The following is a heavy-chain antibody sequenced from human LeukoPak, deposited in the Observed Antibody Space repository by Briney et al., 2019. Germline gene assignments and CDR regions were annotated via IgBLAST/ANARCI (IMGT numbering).Heavy chain of an antibody. V-gene: IGHV4-59*01. CDR2: IYYSGST. J-gene: IGHJ4*02. D-gene: IGHD3/OR15-3a*01. Sequence: SETLSLTCTVSGGSISSYYWSWIRQPPGKGLEWIGYIYYSGSTNYNPSLKSRVTISVDASKNQFSLKLSSVTAADTAVYYCASGTGWPPDFDYWGQGTLVTVSS. CDR1: GGSISSYY. CDR3: ASGTGWPPDFDY.